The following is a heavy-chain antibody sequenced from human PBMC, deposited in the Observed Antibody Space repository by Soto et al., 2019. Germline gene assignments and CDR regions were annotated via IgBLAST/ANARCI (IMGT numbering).Heavy chain of an antibody. J-gene: IGHJ6*03. CDR2: ISSSSSTI. V-gene: IGHV3-48*01. CDR1: GFTFSSYS. Sequence: VQLVESGGGLVQPGGSLRLSCAASGFTFSSYSMNWVRQAPGKGLEWVSYISSSSSTIYYADSVKGRFTISRDNAKNSLYLQMNSLRAEDTAVYYCARDLRYYDILTGAYYYYYYMDVWGKGTTVTVSS. D-gene: IGHD3-9*01. CDR3: ARDLRYYDILTGAYYYYYYMDV.